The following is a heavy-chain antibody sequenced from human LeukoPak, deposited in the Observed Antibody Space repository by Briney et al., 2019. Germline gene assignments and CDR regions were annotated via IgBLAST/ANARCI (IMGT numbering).Heavy chain of an antibody. CDR1: GYTFTSYG. J-gene: IGHJ4*02. D-gene: IGHD5-18*01. V-gene: IGHV1-18*01. CDR3: ARTLSGYSYGYGDY. Sequence: ASVKVSCKASGYTFTSYGISWVRQAPGQGLEWTGWISAYNGNTNYAQKLQGRVTMTTDTSTSTAYMELRSLRSDDTAVYYCARTLSGYSYGYGDYWGQGTLVTVSS. CDR2: ISAYNGNT.